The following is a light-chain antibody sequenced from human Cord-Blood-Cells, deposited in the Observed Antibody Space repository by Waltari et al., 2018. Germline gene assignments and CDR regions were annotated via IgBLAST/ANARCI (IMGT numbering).Light chain of an antibody. CDR2: ENN. CDR1: TSNTRNNY. CDR3: GTWDSSLSAGV. Sequence: QSVLTQPPSVSAAPGQKVTISCSGRTSNTRNNYFSWYKQLPGTAPKLLIYENNKRPSGIPDRFSGSKSGTSATLGITGLQTGDEADYYCGTWDSSLSAGVFGGGTKLTVL. V-gene: IGLV1-51*02. J-gene: IGLJ2*01.